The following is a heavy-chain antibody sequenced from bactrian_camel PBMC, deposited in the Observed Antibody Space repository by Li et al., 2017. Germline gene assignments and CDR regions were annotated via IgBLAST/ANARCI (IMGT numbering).Heavy chain of an antibody. J-gene: IGHJ6*01. CDR2: MDCGGAT. CDR1: ADPYSHHPSNHKATDGRADC. V-gene: IGHV3S67*01. D-gene: IGHD4*01. CDR3: AAQGPGANCRRLAKPDFPY. Sequence: DVQLVESGGDSVQAGGSLRLSCLATADPYSHHPSNHKATDGRADCMAWFRQASGEEREGVAAMDCGGATEYAPAVEGRFTISQDAGRNTLYLQMEDLEPEDTAVYYCAAQGPGANCRRLAKPDFPYWGQRTQVTVSS.